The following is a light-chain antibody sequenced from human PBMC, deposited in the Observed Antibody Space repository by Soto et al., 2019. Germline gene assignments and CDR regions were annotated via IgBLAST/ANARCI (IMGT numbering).Light chain of an antibody. J-gene: IGKJ1*01. CDR3: HQYNSPWT. CDR1: QSISSW. CDR2: KAS. Sequence: DIQMTQSPSTLSASVGDRVTITCRASQSISSWLAWYQQKPGKAPKLLIYKASSLESGVPSRFSGSGSGTEFTLTISSLQPDDFITYYCHQYNSPWTFGQGTKVEIK. V-gene: IGKV1-5*03.